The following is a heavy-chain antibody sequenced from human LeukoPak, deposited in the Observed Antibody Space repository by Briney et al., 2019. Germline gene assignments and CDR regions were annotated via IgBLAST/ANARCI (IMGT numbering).Heavy chain of an antibody. V-gene: IGHV1-69*13. J-gene: IGHJ4*02. CDR3: ARESGTAMGY. D-gene: IGHD5-18*01. Sequence: SVKVSCKVSGYTLTELSMHWVRQAPGQGLEWMGGIIPIFGTANYAQKFQGRVTITADESTSTAYMELSSLRSEDTAVYYCARESGTAMGYWGQGTLVTVSS. CDR1: GYTLTELS. CDR2: IIPIFGTA.